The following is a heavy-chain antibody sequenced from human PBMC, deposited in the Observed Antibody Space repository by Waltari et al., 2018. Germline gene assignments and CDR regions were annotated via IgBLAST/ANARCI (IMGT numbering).Heavy chain of an antibody. CDR1: GFPFSSYS. D-gene: IGHD7-27*01. Sequence: EVQLVESGGGLVQPGGSLRLSCAASGFPFSSYSMNWVRQAPGKGLEWISSISSTGTYTHYADSVKGRFTISRDNAKNSLYLQMNSLRAEDTGVYWCATGGWGFYLDNWGQGTLVTFSS. J-gene: IGHJ4*02. CDR2: ISSTGTYT. CDR3: ATGGWGFYLDN. V-gene: IGHV3-21*01.